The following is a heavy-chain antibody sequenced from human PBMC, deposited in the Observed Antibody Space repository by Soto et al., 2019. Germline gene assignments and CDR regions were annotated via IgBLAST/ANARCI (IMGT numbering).Heavy chain of an antibody. CDR2: FSAYNGNT. V-gene: IGHV1-18*04. CDR3: ARDHCSSTNCYTAVDY. J-gene: IGHJ4*02. D-gene: IGHD2-2*02. Sequence: QVQVVQSGAEVENPGASVKVSCQASGYTFTSYGISCVRQAPGQGLEWMRWFSAYNGNTNYAQKLQGRVTMTTDTSTSTAYMELRSLRSDDTAVYYCARDHCSSTNCYTAVDYWGQGTLVTVSS. CDR1: GYTFTSYG.